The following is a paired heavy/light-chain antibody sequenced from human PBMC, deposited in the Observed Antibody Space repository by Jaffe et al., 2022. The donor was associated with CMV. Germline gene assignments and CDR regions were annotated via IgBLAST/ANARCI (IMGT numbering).Heavy chain of an antibody. J-gene: IGHJ4*02. CDR2: ISSSGSTI. D-gene: IGHD5-18*01. Sequence: QVQLVESGGGLVKPGGSLRLSCAASGFTFSDYYMSWIRQAPGKGLEWVSYISSSGSTIYYADSVKGRFTISRDNAKNSLYLQMNSLRAEDTAVYYCARDGVDTAMPFDYWGQGTLVTVSS. CDR3: ARDGVDTAMPFDY. CDR1: GFTFSDYY. V-gene: IGHV3-11*01.
Light chain of an antibody. J-gene: IGLJ2*01. V-gene: IGLV7-43*01. CDR2: STS. CDR1: TGAVTSGYY. CDR3: LLYYGGAQLVV. Sequence: QTVVTQEPSLTVSPGGTVTLTCASSTGAVTSGYYPNWFQQKPGQAPRALIYSTSNKHSWTPARFSGSLLGGKAALTLSGVQPEDEAEYYCLLYYGGAQLVVFGGGTKLTVL.